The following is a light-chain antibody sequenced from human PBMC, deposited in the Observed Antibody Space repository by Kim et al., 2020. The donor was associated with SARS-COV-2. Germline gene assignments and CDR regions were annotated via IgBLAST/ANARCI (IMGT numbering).Light chain of an antibody. CDR3: QVWDSSSDHRV. CDR2: YDS. Sequence: APGKTARLTCGGNNIGSKSGHWYQQKPGQAPVLVIYYDSDRPSGIPERFSGSNSGNTATLTISRVEAGDEADYYCQVWDSSSDHRVFGGGTQLTVL. J-gene: IGLJ3*02. CDR1: NIGSKS. V-gene: IGLV3-21*04.